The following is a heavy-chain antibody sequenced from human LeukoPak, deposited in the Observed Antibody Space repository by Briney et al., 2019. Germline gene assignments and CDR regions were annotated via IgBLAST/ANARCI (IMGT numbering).Heavy chain of an antibody. J-gene: IGHJ6*02. D-gene: IGHD5-18*01. Sequence: SETLSLTCTVSGGSISSYYWSWIRQPPGKGLEWIGEINHSGSTNYNPSLKSRVTISVDTSKNQFSPKLSSVTAADTAVYYCARGNRGYSYGASYYYYGMDVWGQGTTVTVSS. V-gene: IGHV4-34*01. CDR1: GGSISSYY. CDR2: INHSGST. CDR3: ARGNRGYSYGASYYYYGMDV.